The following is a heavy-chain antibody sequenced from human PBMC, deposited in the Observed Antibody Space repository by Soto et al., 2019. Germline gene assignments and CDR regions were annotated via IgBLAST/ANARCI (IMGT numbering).Heavy chain of an antibody. D-gene: IGHD3-10*01. V-gene: IGHV3-23*01. CDR3: AKVGSGSQSSF. CDR2: LSGDGAIT. J-gene: IGHJ4*02. CDR1: GFIFSSYA. Sequence: EEQLLESGGGLVQPGGSLRLSCAASGFIFSSYAMNWVRQTPGKGPEWVSVLSGDGAITYYADSVKGRFIISRDNSKSTVYLQMNSLRAEDTAIYYCAKVGSGSQSSFWGQGTPVTVSS.